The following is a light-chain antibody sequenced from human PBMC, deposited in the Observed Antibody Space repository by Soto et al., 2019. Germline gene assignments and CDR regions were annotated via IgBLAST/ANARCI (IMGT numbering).Light chain of an antibody. Sequence: DIQMTQSPSTLSASVGDRVTITCRASQRISSCLAWYQQKPGKAPKLLIYRASTLERGVPSRFSGSGSGTEFTLTISSLQPDDFATYYCLQCNSYPRTFGQGTKVEVK. V-gene: IGKV1-5*03. CDR3: LQCNSYPRT. J-gene: IGKJ1*01. CDR1: QRISSC. CDR2: RAS.